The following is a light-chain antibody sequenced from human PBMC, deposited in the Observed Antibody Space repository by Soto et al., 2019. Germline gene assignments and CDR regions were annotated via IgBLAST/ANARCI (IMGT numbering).Light chain of an antibody. J-gene: IGKJ1*01. Sequence: DIRMTQSPSSVSASLGDRVTIICRASQSISSWLAWYQQKPGKAPKLLIYKASSLESGVPSRFSGSGSGTEFTLTISSLQPDDFATYYCQQYNSSSPTCGQGTKVDIK. V-gene: IGKV1-5*03. CDR3: QQYNSSSPT. CDR2: KAS. CDR1: QSISSW.